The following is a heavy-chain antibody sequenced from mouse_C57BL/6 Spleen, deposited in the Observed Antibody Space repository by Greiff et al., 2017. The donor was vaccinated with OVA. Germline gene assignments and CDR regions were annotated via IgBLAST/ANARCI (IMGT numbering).Heavy chain of an antibody. CDR1: GYTFTSYW. CDR3: ARKGSYDGYHSAWFAY. Sequence: QVQLQQPGAELVKPGASVKLSCKASGYTFTSYWMQWVKQRPGQGLEWIGEIDPSDSYTNYNQKFKGKATLTVDTSSSTAYMQLSSLTSEDSAVYYWARKGSYDGYHSAWFAYWGQGTLVTVSA. CDR2: IDPSDSYT. V-gene: IGHV1-50*01. D-gene: IGHD2-3*01. J-gene: IGHJ3*01.